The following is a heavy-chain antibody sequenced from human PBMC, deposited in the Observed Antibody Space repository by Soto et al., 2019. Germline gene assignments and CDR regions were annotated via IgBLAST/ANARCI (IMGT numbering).Heavy chain of an antibody. CDR1: GFTFSSYA. CDR3: AKDIGYQLHYWYFDL. D-gene: IGHD2-2*01. J-gene: IGHJ2*01. V-gene: IGHV3-23*01. CDR2: ISGSGGST. Sequence: EVQLLESGGGLVQPGGSLRLSCAASGFTFSSYAMSWVRQAPGKGLEWVSAISGSGGSTYYADSVKGRFTISRDNSKNMLYLQMNSLRAEDTAVYYCAKDIGYQLHYWYFDLWGRGTLVTVSS.